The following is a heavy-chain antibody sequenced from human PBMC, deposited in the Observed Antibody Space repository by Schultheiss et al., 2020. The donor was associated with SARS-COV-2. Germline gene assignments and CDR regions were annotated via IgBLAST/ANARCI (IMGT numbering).Heavy chain of an antibody. J-gene: IGHJ4*02. D-gene: IGHD6-13*01. CDR2: ISYDGSNK. Sequence: GGSLRLSCAASGFTFSSYEMNWVRQAPGKGLEWVAVISYDGSNKYYADSVKGRFTISRDNAKNTLYLQMNSLRAEDTAVYYCARSTRAGDFDYWGQGTLVTVSS. CDR1: GFTFSSYE. CDR3: ARSTRAGDFDY. V-gene: IGHV3-30*04.